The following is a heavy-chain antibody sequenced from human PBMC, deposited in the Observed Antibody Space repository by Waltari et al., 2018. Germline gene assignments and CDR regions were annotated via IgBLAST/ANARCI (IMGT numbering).Heavy chain of an antibody. CDR2: IYHSGVS. V-gene: IGHV4-4*02. CDR1: GDSISSGHW. D-gene: IGHD6-25*01. Sequence: QVQLQESGPGLVKPSGTLSLTCAISGDSISSGHWWGWVRQSPGKGLEWIGEIYHSGVSNYNPSLRGRVSISVDKSKNQVSLNLTSVTAADTAGYYCASVGLSGSYYFNYWGRGTLVTVSS. CDR3: ASVGLSGSYYFNY. J-gene: IGHJ4*02.